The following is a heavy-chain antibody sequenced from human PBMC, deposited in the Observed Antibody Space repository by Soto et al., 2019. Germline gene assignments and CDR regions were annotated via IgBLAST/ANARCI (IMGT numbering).Heavy chain of an antibody. CDR3: AKNSGWFNT. D-gene: IGHD3-10*01. Sequence: EFQVMQSGGGLVQPGGSLRLACAASGFPFSTTDMSWVRQAPGKGLEWVSTIGGGGETTYYADSVKGRFTISRDNSKHTVYLQMDGLRVDDTAVYYCAKNSGWFNTWGQGDLVTVSS. CDR1: GFPFSTTD. V-gene: IGHV3-23*01. CDR2: IGGGGETT. J-gene: IGHJ5*02.